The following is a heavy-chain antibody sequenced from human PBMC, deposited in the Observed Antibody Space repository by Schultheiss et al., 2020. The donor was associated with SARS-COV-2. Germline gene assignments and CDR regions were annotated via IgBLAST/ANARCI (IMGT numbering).Heavy chain of an antibody. CDR1: GFTFSSYA. CDR3: ARAGGDYGDYEARGYHNYGMDV. J-gene: IGHJ6*02. CDR2: ISYDGSNK. D-gene: IGHD4-17*01. Sequence: GGSLRLSCAASGFTFSSYAMHWVRQAPGKGLEWVAVISYDGSNKYYADSVKGRFTISRDNAKNSLYLQMNSLRAEDTAVYYCARAGGDYGDYEARGYHNYGMDVWGQGTTVTVSS. V-gene: IGHV3-30-3*01.